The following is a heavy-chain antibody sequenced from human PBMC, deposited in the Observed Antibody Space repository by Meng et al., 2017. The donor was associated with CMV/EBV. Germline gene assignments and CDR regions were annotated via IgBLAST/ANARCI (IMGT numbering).Heavy chain of an antibody. Sequence: GYYWGWLRLPPGQGLEWIGVIIHSGSTNYNPSLKSRVAISVDTSKNQFSLKLSSVTAADTAVYYCARGGGYCSSTSCYQRRYWYFDLWGRGTLVTVSS. CDR2: IIHSGST. CDR3: ARGGGYCSSTSCYQRRYWYFDL. CDR1: GYY. V-gene: IGHV4-34*01. J-gene: IGHJ2*01. D-gene: IGHD2-2*01.